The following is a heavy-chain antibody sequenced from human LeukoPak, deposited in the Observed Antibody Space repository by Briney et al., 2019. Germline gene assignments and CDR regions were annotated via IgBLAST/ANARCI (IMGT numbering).Heavy chain of an antibody. J-gene: IGHJ5*02. V-gene: IGHV1-69*13. CDR1: GGTFSSYA. D-gene: IGHD1-7*01. CDR3: ARVAGTHPWFDP. CDR2: IIPIFGTA. Sequence: SVKVSCKASGGTFSSYAISWVRQAPGQGLEWMGGIIPIFGTANYAQKFQGRVTITADESTSTAYMELSSLRSEDTAVYYCARVAGTHPWFDPWGQGTLSPSPQ.